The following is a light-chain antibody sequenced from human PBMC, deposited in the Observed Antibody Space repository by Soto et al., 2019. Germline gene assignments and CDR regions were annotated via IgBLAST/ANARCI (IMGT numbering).Light chain of an antibody. Sequence: EIVLTQSPGTLSLSTGERATLSCRASQSVSSSYLAWYQQKPGQAPRLLIYGASSRATGIPDRFSGSGSGTDFPLTISRLEPEDFAVYYCQQYGSSLFGPGTKVDIK. V-gene: IGKV3-20*01. CDR1: QSVSSSY. CDR2: GAS. J-gene: IGKJ3*01. CDR3: QQYGSSL.